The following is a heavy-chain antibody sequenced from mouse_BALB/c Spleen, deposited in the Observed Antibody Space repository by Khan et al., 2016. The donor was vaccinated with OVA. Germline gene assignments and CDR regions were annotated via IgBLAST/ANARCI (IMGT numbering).Heavy chain of an antibody. CDR1: GFSFSDYS. J-gene: IGHJ3*01. Sequence: EVELVESGGGLVKPGGSLKLSCGASGFSFSDYSIYWVRQTPEKRLEWVATIGDGGSYTYYKDSVKGRFTISRDDAKNNLYLQMSSLKSEDTAMYYGARGHYGNPVAYWGQGTLVTVSA. CDR2: IGDGGSYT. V-gene: IGHV5-4*02. D-gene: IGHD2-1*01. CDR3: ARGHYGNPVAY.